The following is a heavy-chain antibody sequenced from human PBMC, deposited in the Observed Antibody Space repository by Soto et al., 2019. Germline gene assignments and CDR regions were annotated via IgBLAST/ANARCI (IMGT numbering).Heavy chain of an antibody. J-gene: IGHJ6*02. CDR1: GYTFTNYG. CDR3: ARSPGYSASWGYFYYGMKI. Sequence: QVQLVQSGAELKKPGASVKVSCKASGYTFTNYGISWVRQAPGQGLEWMGWINTYHGNTKYAQKLQGRVTMTKDTATSTAYMELTSLRSDDTAVYYCARSPGYSASWGYFYYGMKIWGQGTTVSVS. V-gene: IGHV1-18*01. CDR2: INTYHGNT. D-gene: IGHD6-13*01.